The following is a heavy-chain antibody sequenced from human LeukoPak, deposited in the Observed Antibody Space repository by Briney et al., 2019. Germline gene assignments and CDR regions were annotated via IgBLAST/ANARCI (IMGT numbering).Heavy chain of an antibody. V-gene: IGHV4-34*01. CDR3: ARGRIGYCSSTSCQNWFDP. CDR2: INHSGST. D-gene: IGHD2-2*01. CDR1: GGSFSGYY. J-gene: IGHJ5*02. Sequence: SETLSLTCAVYGGSFSGYYWSWIRQPPGKGLEWIGEINHSGSTNYNPSLKSRVTISVDTSKNQFSLKLSSVTAADTAVYYCARGRIGYCSSTSCQNWFDPWGQGTLVIVSS.